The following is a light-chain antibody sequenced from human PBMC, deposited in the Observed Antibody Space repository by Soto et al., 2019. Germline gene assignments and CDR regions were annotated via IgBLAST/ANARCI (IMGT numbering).Light chain of an antibody. Sequence: DIQMTQSPSTLSASVGDRVTITCRASQSISSWLAWYQQKPGKAPKLLIYKASSLERGVPSRFSGSGSGTEFTLTISSLQPDDFASYYCQQYNSYSMYTFGQGTKREIK. J-gene: IGKJ2*01. CDR3: QQYNSYSMYT. CDR2: KAS. CDR1: QSISSW. V-gene: IGKV1-5*03.